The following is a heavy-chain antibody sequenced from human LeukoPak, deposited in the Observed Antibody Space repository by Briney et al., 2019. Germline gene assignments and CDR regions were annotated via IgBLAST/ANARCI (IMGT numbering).Heavy chain of an antibody. CDR1: GYTFTSYD. Sequence: ASVKVSCKASGYTFTSYDINWVRQATGQGLEWMGWMNPNSGGTNYAQKFQGRVTMTRDTSISTAYMELSRPRSDDTAVYYCARDLEGRRGDLYYYYMDVWGKGTTVTVSS. V-gene: IGHV1-2*02. CDR3: ARDLEGRRGDLYYYYMDV. J-gene: IGHJ6*03. CDR2: MNPNSGGT. D-gene: IGHD3-16*01.